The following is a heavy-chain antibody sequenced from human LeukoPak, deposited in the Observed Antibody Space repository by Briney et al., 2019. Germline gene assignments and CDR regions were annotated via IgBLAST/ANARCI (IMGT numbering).Heavy chain of an antibody. CDR3: ARGSMVRGVTPLDY. Sequence: PGGSLRLSCAASGFTFSNYGMHWVRQAPGKGLEWVALISFDGSQKYYADSVKGRFTISRDNSKNTLYLQMNSLRAEDTAVYYCARGSMVRGVTPLDYWGQGTLVTVSS. D-gene: IGHD3-10*01. CDR2: ISFDGSQK. J-gene: IGHJ4*02. CDR1: GFTFSNYG. V-gene: IGHV3-30*02.